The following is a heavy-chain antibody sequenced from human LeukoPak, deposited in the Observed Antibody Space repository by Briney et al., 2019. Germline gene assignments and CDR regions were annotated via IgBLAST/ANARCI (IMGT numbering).Heavy chain of an antibody. D-gene: IGHD3-16*01. Sequence: GGSLRLSCAASGFTFSSHWMSWVRQAPGKGLEWVANIKKDGSEKYYVDAVKGRFTISRDNAKTSLYLQMNSLRAEDTAVYYCARNPQGVIDYWGQGTLVTVSS. J-gene: IGHJ4*02. CDR1: GFTFSSHW. CDR2: IKKDGSEK. CDR3: ARNPQGVIDY. V-gene: IGHV3-7*01.